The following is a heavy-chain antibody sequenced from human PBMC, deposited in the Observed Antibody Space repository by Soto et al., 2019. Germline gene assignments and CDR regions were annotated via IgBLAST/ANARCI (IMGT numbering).Heavy chain of an antibody. CDR1: GYTFTSYD. V-gene: IGHV1-8*01. CDR3: ARALREYRSGWYYFDY. D-gene: IGHD6-19*01. Sequence: QVQLVQSGAEVKKPGASVKVSCKASGYTFTSYDINWVRQATGQGLEWMGWMNPNSGNTGYAQKFQGRVTMTRNTSISTAYMELSSLRFEDTAVYYCARALREYRSGWYYFDYWGQGTLVTVSS. J-gene: IGHJ4*02. CDR2: MNPNSGNT.